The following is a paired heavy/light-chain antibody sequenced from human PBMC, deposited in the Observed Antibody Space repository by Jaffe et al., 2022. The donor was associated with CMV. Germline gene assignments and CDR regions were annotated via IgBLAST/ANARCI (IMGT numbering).Heavy chain of an antibody. D-gene: IGHD3-22*01. V-gene: IGHV3-30*18. Sequence: QVQLVESGGGVVQPGRSLRLSCAASGFTFSSYGMHWVRQAPGKGLEWVAVISYDGSNKYYADSVKGRFTISRDNSKNTLYLQMNSLRAEDTAVYYCAKVPPGSYGPYDSSGYYFDYWGQGTLVTVSS. J-gene: IGHJ4*02. CDR2: ISYDGSNK. CDR3: AKVPPGSYGPYDSSGYYFDY. CDR1: GFTFSSYG.
Light chain of an antibody. CDR2: GNS. CDR3: QSYDSSLSGPSWV. Sequence: QSVLTQPPSVSGAPGQRVTISCTGSSSNIGAGYDVHWYQQLPGTAPKLLIYGNSNRPSGVPDRFSGSKSGTSASLAITGLQAEDEADYYCQSYDSSLSGPSWVFGGGTKLTVL. V-gene: IGLV1-40*01. CDR1: SSNIGAGYD. J-gene: IGLJ3*02.